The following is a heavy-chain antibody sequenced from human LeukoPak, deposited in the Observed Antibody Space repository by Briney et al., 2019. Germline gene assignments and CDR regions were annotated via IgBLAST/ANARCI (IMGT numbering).Heavy chain of an antibody. CDR2: IYYSGST. CDR1: GGSISSSSYY. Sequence: PSETLSLTCTVSGGSISSSSYYWGWIRQPPGKGLEWIGSIYYSGSTYYNPSLKSRVTISVDTSKNQFSLKLSSVTAADTAVYYCARGRQSRWYWNYVKPQTYFDYWGQGTLVTVSS. V-gene: IGHV4-39*01. CDR3: ARGRQSRWYWNYVKPQTYFDY. J-gene: IGHJ4*02. D-gene: IGHD1-7*01.